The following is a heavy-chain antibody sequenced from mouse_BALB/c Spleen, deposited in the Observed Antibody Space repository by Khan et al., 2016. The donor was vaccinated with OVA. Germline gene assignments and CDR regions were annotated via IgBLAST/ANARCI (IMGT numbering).Heavy chain of an antibody. CDR2: IDPKTGVT. J-gene: IGHJ3*01. Sequence: QVQLKESGAELVRPGASVTLSCKASGYTFPDYELHWVKQTPVHGLEWIGVIDPKTGVTAYNQKFKGTATLTADKSSSTAYMELRSLTSEYAAVYYCTRSTFAYWGQGTLVTVSA. V-gene: IGHV1-15*01. CDR3: TRSTFAY. CDR1: GYTFPDYE.